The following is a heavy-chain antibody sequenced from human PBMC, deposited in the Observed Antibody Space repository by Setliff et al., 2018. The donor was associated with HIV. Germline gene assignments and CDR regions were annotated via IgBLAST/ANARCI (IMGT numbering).Heavy chain of an antibody. CDR2: ISSSGSTI. Sequence: GSLRLSCAASGFTFSSYEMNWVRQAPGKGLEWVSYISSSGSTIYYADSVKGRFTISRDNAKNSLYLQMNSLTAEDTAVYYCARENYYVTEYWGQGTLVTVSS. J-gene: IGHJ4*02. V-gene: IGHV3-48*03. CDR1: GFTFSSYE. CDR3: ARENYYVTEY. D-gene: IGHD3-10*02.